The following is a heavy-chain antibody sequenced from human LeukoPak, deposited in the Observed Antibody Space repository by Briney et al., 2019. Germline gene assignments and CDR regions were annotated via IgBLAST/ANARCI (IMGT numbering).Heavy chain of an antibody. V-gene: IGHV1-2*02. CDR1: GYTFTGYY. J-gene: IGHJ4*02. Sequence: GASVKVSCKASGYTFTGYYMHWVRQAPGQGLEWMGWINPNSGGTNYAQKFQGRVTITTDESTSTAYMELSSLRSEDTAVYYCARDYCSSTSCHFDYWGQGTLVTVSS. CDR2: INPNSGGT. CDR3: ARDYCSSTSCHFDY. D-gene: IGHD2-2*01.